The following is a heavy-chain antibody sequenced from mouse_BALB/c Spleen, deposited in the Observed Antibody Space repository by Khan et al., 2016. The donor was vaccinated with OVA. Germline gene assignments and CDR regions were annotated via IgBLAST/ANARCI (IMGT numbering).Heavy chain of an antibody. CDR2: IRLKSDDYVT. Sequence: EVKLEESGGGLVQPGGSMKLSCVVSGFTISNYWMNWVRQSLEKGLEWVAEIRLKSDDYVTHYAESVKGRFTIARDDSKSSVYLHKDNLRADCTGNYYCCILLWGQGTTLTVSS. CDR3: CILL. V-gene: IGHV6-6*02. CDR1: GFTISNYW. J-gene: IGHJ2*01.